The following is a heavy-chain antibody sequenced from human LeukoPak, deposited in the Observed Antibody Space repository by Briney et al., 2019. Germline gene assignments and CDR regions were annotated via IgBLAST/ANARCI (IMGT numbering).Heavy chain of an antibody. D-gene: IGHD2-2*01. Sequence: GGSLRLSCAASGFTFSTYAMSWVRQAPGKGLEWVSAISNSGGSTYYADSVKGRFTISRDNSKNTLFLQMNSLRAEDTAIYYCTRYCTGTSCYGAYYGLDAWGHGTTVTVSS. CDR1: GFTFSTYA. J-gene: IGHJ6*02. V-gene: IGHV3-23*01. CDR2: ISNSGGST. CDR3: TRYCTGTSCYGAYYGLDA.